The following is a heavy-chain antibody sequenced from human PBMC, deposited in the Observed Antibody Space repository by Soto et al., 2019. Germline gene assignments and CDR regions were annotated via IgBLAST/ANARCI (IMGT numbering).Heavy chain of an antibody. CDR2: ISYDGSNK. J-gene: IGHJ6*02. Sequence: PGGSLRLSCAASGFTFSSYAMHWVRQAPGKGLEWVAVISYDGSNKYYADSVKGRFTISRDNSKNTLYLQMNSLRAKDTAVYYCARSPYLAAAGLYYYGMDVWGQGTTVTVSS. V-gene: IGHV3-30-3*01. D-gene: IGHD6-13*01. CDR1: GFTFSSYA. CDR3: ARSPYLAAAGLYYYGMDV.